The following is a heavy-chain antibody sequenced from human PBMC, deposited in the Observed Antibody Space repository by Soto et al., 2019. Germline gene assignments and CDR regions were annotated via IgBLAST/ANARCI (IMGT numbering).Heavy chain of an antibody. D-gene: IGHD6-6*01. Sequence: HPGGSLRLSCAASGFIFSDYWMSWVRQAPGKGLEWLANIKQDGSERYYMDSVKGRFTISRDNAKNSLSLQMSSLRAEDTAVYYCVASQSIHVIGYWGQGTLVTVSS. CDR3: VASQSIHVIGY. J-gene: IGHJ4*02. CDR1: GFIFSDYW. CDR2: IKQDGSER. V-gene: IGHV3-7*01.